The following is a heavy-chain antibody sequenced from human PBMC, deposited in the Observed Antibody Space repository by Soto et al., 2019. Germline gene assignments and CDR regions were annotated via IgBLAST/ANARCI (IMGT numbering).Heavy chain of an antibody. Sequence: EVQLVESGGGLVQPGGSLRLSCAASGFTVSSNYMSWVRQAPGKGLEWVSVIFTGGSTYYADSVKGRYTISRHSSKNTVYLQMNSLMAEDTAVYYGARDRYSSGWLDAFDIWGQGTMVTVSS. CDR2: IFTGGST. CDR3: ARDRYSSGWLDAFDI. V-gene: IGHV3-53*04. CDR1: GFTVSSNY. J-gene: IGHJ3*02. D-gene: IGHD6-19*01.